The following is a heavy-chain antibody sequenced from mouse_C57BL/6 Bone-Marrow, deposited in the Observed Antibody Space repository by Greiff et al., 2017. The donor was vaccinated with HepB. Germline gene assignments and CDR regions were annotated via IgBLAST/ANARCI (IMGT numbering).Heavy chain of an antibody. D-gene: IGHD4-1*01. J-gene: IGHJ2*01. CDR3: AREEGLTGTDFDY. CDR1: GYSITSGYY. Sequence: VQLQQSGPGLVKPSQSLSLTCSVTGYSITSGYYWNWIRQFPGNKLEWMGYISYDGSNNYNPSLKNRISITRDTSKNQFFLKLNSVTTEDTATYYCAREEGLTGTDFDYWGQGTTRTVSS. V-gene: IGHV3-6*01. CDR2: ISYDGSN.